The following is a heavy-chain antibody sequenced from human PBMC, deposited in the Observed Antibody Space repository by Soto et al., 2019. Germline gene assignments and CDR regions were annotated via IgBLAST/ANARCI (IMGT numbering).Heavy chain of an antibody. CDR2: IWYDGSNK. Sequence: QVQLVESGGGVVQPGRSLRLSCAASGFTFSSYGMHWVRQAPGKGLEWVAVIWYDGSNKYYADSVKGRFTISRDNSKNKLYLQMNRLRGEDTAVYYWARDGGSSAVGGFFYQGMDGWGQGTTVTVSS. D-gene: IGHD6-6*01. CDR3: ARDGGSSAVGGFFYQGMDG. J-gene: IGHJ6*02. V-gene: IGHV3-33*01. CDR1: GFTFSSYG.